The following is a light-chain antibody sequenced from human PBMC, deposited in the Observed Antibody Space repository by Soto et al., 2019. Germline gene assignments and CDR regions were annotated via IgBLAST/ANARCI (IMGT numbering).Light chain of an antibody. CDR3: AAWDDSLNGYV. Sequence: QSALTQPASVSGSPGQSITIACTGTSSDVGGYNYVSWYQQHPGKAPKVMIYEVSHRPSGVSDRFSGSKSGNTASLTISGLQAEDEADYYCAAWDDSLNGYVFGTGTKLTVL. J-gene: IGLJ1*01. V-gene: IGLV2-14*01. CDR1: SSDVGGYNY. CDR2: EVS.